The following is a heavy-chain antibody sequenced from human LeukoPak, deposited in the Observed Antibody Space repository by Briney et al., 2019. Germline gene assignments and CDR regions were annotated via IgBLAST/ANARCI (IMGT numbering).Heavy chain of an antibody. V-gene: IGHV4-4*07. CDR3: ARGDIAVAGNGFDY. J-gene: IGHJ4*02. CDR2: IYSSGST. Sequence: SETLSLTCTVSDGSISSYYWSWIRQPAGKGLEWIGRIYSSGSTNYNPSLKSRVTMSVDTSKNQFSLKLSSVTAADTAVYYCARGDIAVAGNGFDYWGQGTLVTVSS. CDR1: DGSISSYY. D-gene: IGHD6-19*01.